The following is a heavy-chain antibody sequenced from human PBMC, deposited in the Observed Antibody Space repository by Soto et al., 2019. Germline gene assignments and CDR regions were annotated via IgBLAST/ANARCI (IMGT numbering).Heavy chain of an antibody. D-gene: IGHD1-26*01. CDR1: GYTLTELS. CDR2: FDPEDGET. V-gene: IGHV1-24*01. J-gene: IGHJ3*02. CDR3: ATGKIVGATAAFDI. Sequence: SSVKVSCKVSGYTLTELSMHWVRQAPGKGLEWMGGFDPEDGETIYAQKFQGRVTMTEDTSTDTAYMELSSLRSEDTAVYYCATGKIVGATAAFDIWGHGTMVTVS.